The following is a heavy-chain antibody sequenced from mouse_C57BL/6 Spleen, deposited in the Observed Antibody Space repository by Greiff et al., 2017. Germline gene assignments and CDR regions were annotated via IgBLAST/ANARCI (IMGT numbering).Heavy chain of an antibody. Sequence: QVQLKQPGAELVKPGASVKLSCKASGYTFTSYWMHWVKQRPGRGLGWIGRIDPNSGGTKYNEKFKSKATLTVDKPSSTAYMQLSSLTSEDSAVDYCARGGSINYYAMDYWGQGTSVTVSS. V-gene: IGHV1-72*01. CDR2: IDPNSGGT. CDR3: ARGGSINYYAMDY. CDR1: GYTFTSYW. J-gene: IGHJ4*01. D-gene: IGHD1-1*01.